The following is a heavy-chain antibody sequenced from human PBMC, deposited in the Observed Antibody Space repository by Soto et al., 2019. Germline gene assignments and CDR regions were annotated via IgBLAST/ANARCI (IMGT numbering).Heavy chain of an antibody. J-gene: IGHJ5*02. Sequence: QVQLVQSWAEVKKPGASVKVSCKAYDYYFPGYNIHWVRQAPGQGLEWMGWINPNSGGTTYAQKFQVRVHLATEASVSTAYPEVRRLSSDVTAVYYFATIHRSSTSRGSDFDPWCQGTQVTVSS. CDR2: INPNSGGT. D-gene: IGHD6-13*01. CDR1: DYYFPGYN. V-gene: IGHV1-2*02. CDR3: ATIHRSSTSRGSDFDP.